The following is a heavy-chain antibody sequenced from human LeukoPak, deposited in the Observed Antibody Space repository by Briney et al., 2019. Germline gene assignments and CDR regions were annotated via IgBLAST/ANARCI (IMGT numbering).Heavy chain of an antibody. CDR2: IYYSGST. CDR1: GGSISSYY. J-gene: IGHJ3*02. D-gene: IGHD3-16*01. CDR3: ARVPVTDYVWGSSLGAFDI. V-gene: IGHV4-59*01. Sequence: PSETLSLTCTVSGGSISSYYWSWIRQPPGKGLEWIGYIYYSGSTNYNPSLKSRVTISVDTSKNQFSLKLSSVTAADTAVYYCARVPVTDYVWGSSLGAFDIWGQRTMVTVSS.